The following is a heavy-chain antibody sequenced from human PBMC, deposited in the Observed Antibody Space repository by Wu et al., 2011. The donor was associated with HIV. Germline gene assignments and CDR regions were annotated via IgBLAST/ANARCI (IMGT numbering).Heavy chain of an antibody. CDR1: GGTFSSYA. V-gene: IGHV1-69*05. J-gene: IGHJ6*02. CDR2: IIPIFGTA. D-gene: IGHD2-2*01. Sequence: QVQLVQSGAEVKKPGSSVKVSCKASGGTFSSYAISWVRQAPGQGLEWMGGIIPIFGTANYAQKFQGRVTITTDESTSTAYMELSSLRSEDTAVYYCASPYCSSTSCQLDYYYYYGMDVWGQGTTVTVSS. CDR3: ASPYCSSTSCQLDYYYYYGMDV.